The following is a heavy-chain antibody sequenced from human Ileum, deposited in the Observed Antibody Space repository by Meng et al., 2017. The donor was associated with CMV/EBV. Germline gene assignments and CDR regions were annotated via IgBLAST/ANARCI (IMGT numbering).Heavy chain of an antibody. V-gene: IGHV4-39*07. D-gene: IGHD2-15*01. CDR3: ARARGGYCSGGPCYGIFDS. CDR1: GDSITTSSHF. J-gene: IGHJ4*02. CDR2: IFHTGSA. Sequence: SETLSLTCTVSGDSITTSSHFWGWIRQPPGKGLEWIGNIFHTGSAYYNPSLKSRVTTSVDTSRKQFSLRLSSVTAADTAIYYCARARGGYCSGGPCYGIFDSWGQGTLVTVSS.